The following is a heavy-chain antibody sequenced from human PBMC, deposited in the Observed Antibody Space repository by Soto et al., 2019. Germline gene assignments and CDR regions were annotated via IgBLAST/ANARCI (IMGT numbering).Heavy chain of an antibody. D-gene: IGHD2-21*01. V-gene: IGHV1-2*02. CDR2: INPQTGGT. Sequence: QVQLVQSGAEVKTPGASVRVSCKASGYTFTGYYIHWVREAPGQGLEWLGWINPQTGGTSYGQKFQGRDTLSRDTSINTAYLELSRLRFDDAAVYFCARERYPVISDGMDVWGQGTTVTVSS. CDR1: GYTFTGYY. CDR3: ARERYPVISDGMDV. J-gene: IGHJ6*02.